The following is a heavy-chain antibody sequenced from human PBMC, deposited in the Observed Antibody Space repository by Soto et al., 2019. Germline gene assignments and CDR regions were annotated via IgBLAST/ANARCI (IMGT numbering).Heavy chain of an antibody. CDR3: TRAGRIAAATSDL. J-gene: IGHJ2*01. V-gene: IGHV3-49*03. D-gene: IGHD6-13*01. CDR2: IRGKAYGGTT. CDR1: GFTFGDYA. Sequence: EVQLVESGGGLVQPGRSLRLSCTASGFTFGDYAMSWFRQAPGKGLEWVGFIRGKAYGGTTEYAASVKGRFTISRDDSKSIALRQMNSLKTEDAAVYYCTRAGRIAAATSDLWGRGTLVTVSS.